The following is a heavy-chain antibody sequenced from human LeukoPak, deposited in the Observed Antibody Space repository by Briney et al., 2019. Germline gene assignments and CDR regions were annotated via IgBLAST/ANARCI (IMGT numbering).Heavy chain of an antibody. J-gene: IGHJ4*02. CDR2: IWYDGSNK. D-gene: IGHD3-9*01. CDR1: GFTFSSYG. CDR3: ARDQSPVLRYFDWLFANFDY. Sequence: GGSLRLSCAASGFTFSSYGMHWVRQAPGKGLEWVAAIWYDGSNKYYADSVKGRFTISRDNSKNTLYLQMNSLRAEDTAVYYCARDQSPVLRYFDWLFANFDYWGQGTRVTVSS. V-gene: IGHV3-33*01.